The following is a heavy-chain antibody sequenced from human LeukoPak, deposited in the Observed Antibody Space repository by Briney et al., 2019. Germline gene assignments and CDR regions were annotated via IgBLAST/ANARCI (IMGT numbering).Heavy chain of an antibody. J-gene: IGHJ6*03. CDR2: IYYSGRT. CDR3: ARQMDTAMVTGHYYYYMDV. Sequence: PSETLSLTCTVSGGSISSHYWGWIRQPPGKGLEWIGYIYYSGRTNYNFSLNSRVTISVDTSKSQFSLKLTSVTAADTAVYYCARQMDTAMVTGHYYYYMDVWGKGTTVTVSS. D-gene: IGHD5-18*01. CDR1: GGSISSHY. V-gene: IGHV4-59*11.